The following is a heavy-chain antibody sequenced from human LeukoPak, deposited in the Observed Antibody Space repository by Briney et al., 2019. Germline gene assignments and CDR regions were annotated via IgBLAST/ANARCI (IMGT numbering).Heavy chain of an antibody. CDR1: GFPFSSYG. CDR2: VSGDGGRT. J-gene: IGHJ4*02. D-gene: IGHD1-14*01. CDR3: AKDPYLGPEPGWGYYFDY. V-gene: IGHV3-23*01. Sequence: PGGSLRLSCDASGFPFSSYGMSWVRQAPGKGLEWVSAVSGDGGRTYYAASVRGRFTISRDNSKDTLYLAMNSLRAGDTAIYYCAKDPYLGPEPGWGYYFDYWGQGTLVTVSS.